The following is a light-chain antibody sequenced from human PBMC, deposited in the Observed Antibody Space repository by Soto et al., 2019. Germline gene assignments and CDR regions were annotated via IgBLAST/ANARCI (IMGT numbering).Light chain of an antibody. J-gene: IGKJ1*01. V-gene: IGKV3-20*01. CDR1: HTVRNNY. CDR3: QHLNSYPRT. Sequence: EFVLTQSPGTLSLSPGERATLSCSASHTVRNNYLAWYQQKPGQAPRLLIYAASTLQSGVPSRFSGSGSGTDFTLTISSLQPEDSATYYCQHLNSYPRTFGHGTKVDIK. CDR2: AAS.